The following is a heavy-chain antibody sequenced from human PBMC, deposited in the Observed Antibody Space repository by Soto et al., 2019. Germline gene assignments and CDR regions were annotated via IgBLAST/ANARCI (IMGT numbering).Heavy chain of an antibody. J-gene: IGHJ4*02. CDR2: IDWDDAK. CDR3: AHSMPQQWFGELCGFDY. V-gene: IGHV2-70*12. D-gene: IGHD3-10*01. CDR1: GFSLSSYGMC. Sequence: SGPTLVNPTQTLTLTCTFSGFSLSSYGMCVIWIRRPPGEALEWLARIDWDDAKFYNTSLRTRLSISRDTSKNQVVLTMTNMDPVDTATYYCAHSMPQQWFGELCGFDYWGQGTLVTVSS.